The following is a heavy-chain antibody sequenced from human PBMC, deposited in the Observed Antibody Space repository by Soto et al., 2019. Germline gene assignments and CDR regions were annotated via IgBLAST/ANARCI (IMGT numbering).Heavy chain of an antibody. V-gene: IGHV1-69*01. CDR3: AREGEWFPNQNYYYYGMDV. J-gene: IGHJ6*02. D-gene: IGHD3-3*01. CDR1: GFTFSSYA. CDR2: IIPIFGTA. Sequence: VQLLESGGGLVQPGGSLRLSCAASGFTFSSYAISWVRQAPGQGLEWMGGIIPIFGTANYAQKFQGRVTITADESTSTAYMELSSLRSEDTAVYYCAREGEWFPNQNYYYYGMDVWGQGTTVTVSS.